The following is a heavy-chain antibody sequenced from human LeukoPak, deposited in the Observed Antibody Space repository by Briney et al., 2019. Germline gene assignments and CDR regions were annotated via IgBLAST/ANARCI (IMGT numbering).Heavy chain of an antibody. V-gene: IGHV4-31*03. CDR3: ARGHSSSSPYFCNGMDA. J-gene: IGHJ6*02. CDR2: MYYGGST. D-gene: IGHD6-6*01. Sequence: SETLSLTCTVAGGSISGRGYWWSWIRQDPVKGLEWIGYMYYGGSTYYNPSLKSRVNISVDTSKNQFSLKLSSATAADTAVYHCARGHSSSSPYFCNGMDAWGQGTTVTVSS. CDR1: GGSISGRGYW.